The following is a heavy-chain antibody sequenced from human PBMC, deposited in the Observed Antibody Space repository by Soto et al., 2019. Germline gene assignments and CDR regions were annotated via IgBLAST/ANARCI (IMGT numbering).Heavy chain of an antibody. CDR2: ISGSGGST. D-gene: IGHD4-17*01. CDR1: GFTFSSYA. CDR3: AKVYDAVTTGWYFDL. Sequence: EVQLLESGGGLVQPGGSLRLSCAASGFTFSSYAMSWVRQAPGKGLEWVSAISGSGGSTYYADSVKGRFTISRDNSKNTLDLQMNILRAEDTSVYYCAKVYDAVTTGWYFDLWGRGTLVTVS. V-gene: IGHV3-23*01. J-gene: IGHJ2*01.